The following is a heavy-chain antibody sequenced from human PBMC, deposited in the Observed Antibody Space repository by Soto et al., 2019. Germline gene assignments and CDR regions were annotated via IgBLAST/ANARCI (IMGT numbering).Heavy chain of an antibody. Sequence: GGSLRLSCSASGFTFSSYAMSWVRQAPGKGLEWVSAISGRGGSTYYADSVKGRFTISRDNSKNTLYLQMNSLRAEGTAVYYCAKGIDFWRGFPNDYWGQGTLVTVSS. J-gene: IGHJ4*02. CDR3: AKGIDFWRGFPNDY. V-gene: IGHV3-23*01. CDR1: GFTFSSYA. CDR2: ISGRGGST. D-gene: IGHD3-3*01.